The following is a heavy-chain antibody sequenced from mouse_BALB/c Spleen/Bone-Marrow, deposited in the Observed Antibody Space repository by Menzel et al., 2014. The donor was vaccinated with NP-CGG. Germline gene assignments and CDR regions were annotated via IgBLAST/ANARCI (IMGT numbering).Heavy chain of an antibody. J-gene: IGHJ4*01. V-gene: IGHV6-6*02. Sequence: EVKLVESGGGLVQPGGFMKLSCVASGFTFSNYWMNWVRQSPEKGLEWVAEIRLKSNNYATHYAESVKGRFTISRDDSKSSVYPQMNNLRAEDTGIYYCTRRGRGYAMDYWGQGTSVTVSS. CDR3: TRRGRGYAMDY. CDR2: IRLKSNNYAT. CDR1: GFTFSNYW.